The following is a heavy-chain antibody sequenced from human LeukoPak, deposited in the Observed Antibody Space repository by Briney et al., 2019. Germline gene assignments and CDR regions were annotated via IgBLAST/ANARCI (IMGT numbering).Heavy chain of an antibody. D-gene: IGHD7-27*01. J-gene: IGHJ4*02. CDR3: ARDSNWGSDY. CDR1: GFTFSSYS. CDR2: LKHDGSEK. Sequence: GGSLRLSCAASGFTFSSYSMNWVRQAPGKGLEWVANLKHDGSEKYYVDSVKGRFTISRDNAKNSLYLQMNSLRAEDTAVYYCARDSNWGSDYWGQGTLVTVSS. V-gene: IGHV3-7*01.